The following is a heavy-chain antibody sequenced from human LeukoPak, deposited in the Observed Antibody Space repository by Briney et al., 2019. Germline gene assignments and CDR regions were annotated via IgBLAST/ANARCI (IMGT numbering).Heavy chain of an antibody. Sequence: GGSLTLSCAASGFTFRSSGMHWVRQVPGKGLEWVALIYYDGSNYYYSASVKGRFTISRDNSRNTLYLQMNSLRAGDTAIYYCATYGSGTYRLDYWGQGTLVIVSS. CDR3: ATYGSGTYRLDY. J-gene: IGHJ4*02. V-gene: IGHV3-33*01. CDR1: GFTFRSSG. D-gene: IGHD3-10*01. CDR2: IYYDGSNY.